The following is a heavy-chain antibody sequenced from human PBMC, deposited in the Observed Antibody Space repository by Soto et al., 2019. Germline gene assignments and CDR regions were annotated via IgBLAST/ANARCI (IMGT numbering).Heavy chain of an antibody. V-gene: IGHV4-39*01. CDR3: ARHFPLRVVRSTYFDA. Sequence: PSETLSLTCTVSGASIISTTSGYYWGWIRQPPGKGLEWIGSVYYSGSTYFNPSLKSRVTISVDTPQNQFSLKLSSVTAADTAVYYCARHFPLRVVRSTYFDAWGQGTLVTVSS. D-gene: IGHD3-3*01. CDR1: GASIISTTSGYY. J-gene: IGHJ5*02. CDR2: VYYSGST.